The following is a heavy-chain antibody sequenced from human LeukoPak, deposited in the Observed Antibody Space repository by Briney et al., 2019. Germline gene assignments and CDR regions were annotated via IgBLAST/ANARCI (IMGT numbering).Heavy chain of an antibody. Sequence: SVKVSCKASGGTFSSYAISWVRQAPGQGLEWMGRIIPILGIANYAQKFQGRVTITTDKSTSTAYMELSSLRSEDTAVYYCARDRVEMATMPPRDAFDIWGQGTMVTVSS. J-gene: IGHJ3*02. CDR1: GGTFSSYA. D-gene: IGHD5-24*01. CDR2: IIPILGIA. V-gene: IGHV1-69*04. CDR3: ARDRVEMATMPPRDAFDI.